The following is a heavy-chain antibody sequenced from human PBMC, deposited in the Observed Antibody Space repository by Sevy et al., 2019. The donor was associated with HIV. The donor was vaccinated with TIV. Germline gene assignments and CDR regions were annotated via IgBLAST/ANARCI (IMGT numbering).Heavy chain of an antibody. Sequence: GESLKISCAASGFTFTLYAIHWVRQAPGKGLEWVALVSYSGTNKYYADSVKGRFTISRDDSKNTAYLQMNNLRTDDTAVYYCARVAVEYCTDDCYHRFDYWGQGTLVTVSS. CDR1: GFTFTLYA. D-gene: IGHD2-21*02. CDR2: VSYSGTNK. CDR3: ARVAVEYCTDDCYHRFDY. J-gene: IGHJ4*02. V-gene: IGHV3-30-3*01.